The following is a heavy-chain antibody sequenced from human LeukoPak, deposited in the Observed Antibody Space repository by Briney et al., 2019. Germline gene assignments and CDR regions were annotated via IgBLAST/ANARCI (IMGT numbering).Heavy chain of an antibody. D-gene: IGHD3-22*01. V-gene: IGHV4-61*01. CDR1: GGSVSSGSNY. J-gene: IGHJ1*01. CDR3: ARHIRHYYDSSGYYGYFQH. Sequence: SETLSLTCTVSGGSVSSGSNYWSWIRQPPGKRLEWIGYIYYSGSTNYNPSLNSRVTISLDTSKNQFSLKLSSVTAADTAVYYCARHIRHYYDSSGYYGYFQHWGQGTLVTVSS. CDR2: IYYSGST.